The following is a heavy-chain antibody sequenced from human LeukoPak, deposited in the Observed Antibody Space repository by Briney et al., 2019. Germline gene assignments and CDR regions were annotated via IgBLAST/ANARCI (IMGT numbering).Heavy chain of an antibody. CDR2: ISSSGSYI. V-gene: IGHV3-21*01. Sequence: GGSLRLSCAASGFTFSSYSMNWVRQAPGKGLEWVSSISSSGSYIYYADSVKGRFTISRDNAKNSLYLQMNTLRAEDTAVYYCARDGGSARSLYYFDYWGQGTLVTVSS. CDR1: GFTFSSYS. CDR3: ARDGGSARSLYYFDY. D-gene: IGHD6-6*01. J-gene: IGHJ4*02.